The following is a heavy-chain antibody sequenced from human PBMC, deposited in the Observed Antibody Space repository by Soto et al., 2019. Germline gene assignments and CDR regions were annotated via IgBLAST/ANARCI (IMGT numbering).Heavy chain of an antibody. CDR2: IYPGDSET. Sequence: GESLKISCKGSGYSFTSYWIGGVRQMPGKGLEWMGIIYPGDSETRYSPSFQGQVTVSADKSISTAYLQWSSLKTSDTAMYFCARHLRSGGSRSGFDYWGQGSLVTVSS. CDR3: ARHLRSGGSRSGFDY. CDR1: GYSFTSYW. D-gene: IGHD2-15*01. J-gene: IGHJ4*02. V-gene: IGHV5-51*01.